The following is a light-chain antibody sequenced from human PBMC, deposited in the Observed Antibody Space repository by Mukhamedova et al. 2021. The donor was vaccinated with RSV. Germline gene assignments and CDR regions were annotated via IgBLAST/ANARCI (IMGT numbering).Light chain of an antibody. Sequence: WYQRRVHGKAPKLLIYDASNLEAGVPSRFSGSGSGTHFTFTISSLQSEDIATYYCQQYHRGLTFGQGTRLEIK. J-gene: IGKJ5*01. CDR3: QQYHRGLT. V-gene: IGKV1-33*01. CDR2: DAS.